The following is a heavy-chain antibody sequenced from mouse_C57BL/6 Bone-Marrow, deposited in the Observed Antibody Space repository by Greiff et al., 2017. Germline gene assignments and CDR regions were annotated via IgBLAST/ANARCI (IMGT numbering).Heavy chain of an antibody. V-gene: IGHV1-81*01. D-gene: IGHD4-1*01. CDR2: IYPRSGNT. J-gene: IGHJ3*01. CDR1: GYTFTSYG. CDR3: ARYWNCSWFAY. Sequence: QVQLQQSGAELARPGASVKLSCKASGYTFTSYGISWVKQRTGQGLEWIGEIYPRSGNTYYNEKFKGKATLTADKSSSTAYMELRSLTSEDSAVYFCARYWNCSWFAYWGQGTLVTVSA.